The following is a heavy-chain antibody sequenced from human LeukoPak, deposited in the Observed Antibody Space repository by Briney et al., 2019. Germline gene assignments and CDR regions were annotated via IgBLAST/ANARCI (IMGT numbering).Heavy chain of an antibody. CDR2: ISSSSGTI. Sequence: GGSLRLSCAASGFIFSNYKMHWVRQTPEKGLEWLSYISSSSGTIYYADSVKGRFTISGDNAKNSLYLQMNSLRAEDTAVYYCARALGYSYGYAVDYWGQGTLVTVSS. J-gene: IGHJ4*02. V-gene: IGHV3-48*01. D-gene: IGHD5-18*01. CDR3: ARALGYSYGYAVDY. CDR1: GFIFSNYK.